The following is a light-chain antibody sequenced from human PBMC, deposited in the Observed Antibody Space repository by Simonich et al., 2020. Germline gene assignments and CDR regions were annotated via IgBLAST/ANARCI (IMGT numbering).Light chain of an antibody. CDR2: EEN. J-gene: IGLJ3*02. CDR1: SGSIASNY. V-gene: IGLV6-57*03. Sequence: NFMLTQPHSVSESPGKTVTISCTRSSGSIASNYVQWYQQRPGSAPPLVIYEENQRPAGGPDRFSGSIDSSSNSAALTISGLKTEDEADYYCSSYTSSSPWVFGGGTKLTVL. CDR3: SSYTSSSPWV.